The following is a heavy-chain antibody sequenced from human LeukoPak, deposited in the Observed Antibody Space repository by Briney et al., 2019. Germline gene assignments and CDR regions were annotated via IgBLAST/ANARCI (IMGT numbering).Heavy chain of an antibody. V-gene: IGHV3-30*02. CDR1: GFTFSSYG. CDR2: MSYEGSGK. Sequence: PGGSLRLSCAASGFTFSSYGMHWVRQAPGKGLEWVAFMSYEGSGKYYADSVKGRFTISRDNSLNTLYLQMNSLRAEDTAAYYCAKLMHDHDRSGSGVDHWGQGTLVTVSS. J-gene: IGHJ4*02. D-gene: IGHD3-22*01. CDR3: AKLMHDHDRSGSGVDH.